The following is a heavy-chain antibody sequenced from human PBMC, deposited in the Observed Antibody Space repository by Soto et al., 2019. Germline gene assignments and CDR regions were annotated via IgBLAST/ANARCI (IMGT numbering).Heavy chain of an antibody. CDR1: GGSFSGYY. CDR2: INHSGST. D-gene: IGHD6-13*01. Sequence: QVQLQQWGAGLLKPSETLSLTCAVYGGSFSGYYWSWIRQPPGKGLEWIGEINHSGSTNYNPSLNSRVTISVDTSKNQFSLKVSAVTAADTAVYYCARGRRRSSSWTGYFQHWGQGTLVTDSS. CDR3: ARGRRRSSSWTGYFQH. V-gene: IGHV4-34*01. J-gene: IGHJ1*01.